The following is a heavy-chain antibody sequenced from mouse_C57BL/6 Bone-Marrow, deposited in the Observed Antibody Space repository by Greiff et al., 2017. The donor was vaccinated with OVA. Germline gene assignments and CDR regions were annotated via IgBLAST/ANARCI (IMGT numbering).Heavy chain of an antibody. CDR3: ASIYYDYDGVAY. CDR2: ISNGGGST. CDR1: GFTFSDYY. J-gene: IGHJ3*01. V-gene: IGHV5-12*01. Sequence: EVKLVESGGGLVQPGGSLKLSCAASGFTFSDYYMYWVRQTPEKRLEWVAYISNGGGSTYYPDTVKGRFTISRDNAKNTLYLQMSRLKSEDTAMYYCASIYYDYDGVAYWGQGTLVTVSA. D-gene: IGHD2-4*01.